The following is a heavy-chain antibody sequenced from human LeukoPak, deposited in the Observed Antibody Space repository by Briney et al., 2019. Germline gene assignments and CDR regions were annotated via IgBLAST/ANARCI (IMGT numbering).Heavy chain of an antibody. CDR3: ARDWSSSWYTYYYYYYVDV. V-gene: IGHV1-2*02. CDR2: INPNSGGT. Sequence: ASVKVSCKASGYTFTGYYMHWVRQAPGQGLEWMGWINPNSGGTNYAQKFQGGVTMTRDTSISTAYMELSRLRSDDTAVYYCARDWSSSWYTYYYYYYVDVWGKGTTVTVSS. CDR1: GYTFTGYY. D-gene: IGHD6-13*01. J-gene: IGHJ6*03.